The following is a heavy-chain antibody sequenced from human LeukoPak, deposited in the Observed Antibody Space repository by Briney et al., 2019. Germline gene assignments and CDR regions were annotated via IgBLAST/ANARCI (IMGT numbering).Heavy chain of an antibody. D-gene: IGHD4-17*01. CDR3: ARQRAGFTVTTSDY. J-gene: IGHJ4*02. CDR1: GFIFTSYS. CDR2: ISSSSSTI. Sequence: GGSLRLSCAASGFIFTSYSMNWVRQAPGKGLEWVSYISSSSSTIYYADSVKGRFTISRDNAKNPLYLQMNSLRAEDTAVYCCARQRAGFTVTTSDYWGQGTLVTVSS. V-gene: IGHV3-48*01.